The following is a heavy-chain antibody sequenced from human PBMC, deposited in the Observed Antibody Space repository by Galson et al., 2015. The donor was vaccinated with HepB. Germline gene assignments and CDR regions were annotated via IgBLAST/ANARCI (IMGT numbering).Heavy chain of an antibody. V-gene: IGHV3-21*01. CDR2: IRSSTSYI. D-gene: IGHD4-17*01. CDR3: ATPTTLDY. J-gene: IGHJ4*02. CDR1: GFTFSSYS. Sequence: SLRLSCAASGFTFSSYSMNWVRQAPGKGLEWVSSIRSSTSYIYYADSVKGRFTISRDNAKNSLYLQMNSLRAEDTAVYYCATPTTLDYWGQGTLVTVSS.